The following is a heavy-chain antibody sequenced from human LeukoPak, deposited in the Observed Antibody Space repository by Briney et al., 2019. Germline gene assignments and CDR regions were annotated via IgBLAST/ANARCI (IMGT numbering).Heavy chain of an antibody. CDR3: AKGRSVVVPAAYLDY. D-gene: IGHD2-2*01. V-gene: IGHV3-20*04. CDR1: GFTFDDYG. CDR2: INWNGGST. J-gene: IGHJ4*02. Sequence: GGSLRLSCAASGFTFDDYGMSWVRQAPGKGLEWVSDINWNGGSTGYADSVRGRFTISRDNAKNSLYLQMNSLRAEDTAVYYCAKGRSVVVPAAYLDYWGQGTLVTVSS.